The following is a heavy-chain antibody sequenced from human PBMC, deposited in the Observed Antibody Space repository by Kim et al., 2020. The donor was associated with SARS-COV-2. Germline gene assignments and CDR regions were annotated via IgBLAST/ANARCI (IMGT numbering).Heavy chain of an antibody. CDR1: GFTFSSYA. J-gene: IGHJ4*02. CDR3: ARDPPTDILTGSYFDY. D-gene: IGHD3-9*01. Sequence: GGSLRLSCAASGFTFSSYAMHWVRQAPGKGLEWVAVISYDGSNKYYADSVKGRFTISRDNSKNTLYLQMNSLRAEDTAVYYCARDPPTDILTGSYFDYWGQGTLVTVSS. CDR2: ISYDGSNK. V-gene: IGHV3-30*04.